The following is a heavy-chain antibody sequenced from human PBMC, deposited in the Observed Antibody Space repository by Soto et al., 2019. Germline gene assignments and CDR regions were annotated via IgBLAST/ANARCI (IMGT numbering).Heavy chain of an antibody. Sequence: SETLSLTXTVSRGSISSYYWSWIRQPPGKGPEWIGFVYHSGTTNYNPSLESRVTISLDTSKNQFSLKLSSVTAADTAVYYCARHYYGFYYFDYWGQGTLVTVSS. CDR3: ARHYYGFYYFDY. D-gene: IGHD1-26*01. CDR2: VYHSGTT. J-gene: IGHJ4*02. V-gene: IGHV4-59*08. CDR1: RGSISSYY.